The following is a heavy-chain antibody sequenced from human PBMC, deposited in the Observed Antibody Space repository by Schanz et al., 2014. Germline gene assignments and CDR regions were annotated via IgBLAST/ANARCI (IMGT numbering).Heavy chain of an antibody. CDR1: GGTFSSYT. CDR3: ARGGGPEDVFDI. J-gene: IGHJ3*02. V-gene: IGHV1-69*02. Sequence: QVQLVQSGAEVKKPGSSVKVSCTASGGTFSSYTISWIRQAPGQGLEWMGRIIPVLAIADYAQKFQGRVTFTADKSTSTAYMELSSLKSEDTAVYYCARGGGPEDVFDIWGQGTILTVSS. D-gene: IGHD2-15*01. CDR2: IIPVLAIA.